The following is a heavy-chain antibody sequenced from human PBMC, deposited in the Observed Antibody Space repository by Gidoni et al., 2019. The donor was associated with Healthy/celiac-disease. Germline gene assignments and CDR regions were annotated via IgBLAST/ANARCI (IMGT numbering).Heavy chain of an antibody. CDR2: IIPIFGTA. CDR1: GGTFSSYA. V-gene: IGHV1-69*01. CDR3: ARASYYYDSSGYLRSFAEYFQH. J-gene: IGHJ1*01. Sequence: QVQLVQSGAEVKKPGSSVKVSCKASGGTFSSYAISWVRQAPGQGLEWMGGIIPIFGTANYAQKFQGRVTITADESTSTAYMELSSLRSEDTAVYYCARASYYYDSSGYLRSFAEYFQHWGQGTLVTVSS. D-gene: IGHD3-22*01.